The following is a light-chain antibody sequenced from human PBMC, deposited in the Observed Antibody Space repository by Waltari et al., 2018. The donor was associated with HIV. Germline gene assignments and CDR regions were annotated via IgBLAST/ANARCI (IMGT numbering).Light chain of an antibody. CDR2: GAS. V-gene: IGKV3-20*01. J-gene: IGKJ3*01. Sequence: VLTLSPPTLRLSPGERATLSCRASQNVNRNFLVWYQQRPGQAPRVLIYGASNRATGIPDRFSGSGSGTDFTLIISRLEPEDFAVYYWQQFDSSPLIGPGTRVEIK. CDR3: QQFDSSPL. CDR1: QNVNRNF.